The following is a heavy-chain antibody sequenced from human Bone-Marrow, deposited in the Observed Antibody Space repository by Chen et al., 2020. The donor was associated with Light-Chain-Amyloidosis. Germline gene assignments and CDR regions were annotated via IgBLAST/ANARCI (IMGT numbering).Heavy chain of an antibody. Sequence: QVTVKESGPALVKPTQTLTLTCTFSGFSLSSNGMRLNWIRQPPAKALEWLARIYCDGDKYYTPSLETRLTISKDPSKNHVVLTMTNMDPVDTATYYCARMSFFETSDALDVWGQGTMITVSS. CDR2: IYCDGDK. D-gene: IGHD3-9*01. CDR1: GFSLSSNGMR. CDR3: ARMSFFETSDALDV. J-gene: IGHJ3*01. V-gene: IGHV2-70*04.